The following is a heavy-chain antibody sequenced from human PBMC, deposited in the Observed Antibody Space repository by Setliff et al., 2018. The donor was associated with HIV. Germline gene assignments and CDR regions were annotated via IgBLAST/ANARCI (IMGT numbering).Heavy chain of an antibody. D-gene: IGHD1-26*01. CDR1: GDSVRSRPYY. J-gene: IGHJ4*02. V-gene: IGHV4-61*02. CDR2: FDSTGGT. Sequence: SETLSLTCTVSGDSVRSRPYYWNWIRQPAGKGLEWIGRFDSTGGTDYNPSLKSRVTISLDTSRNQFSLKLASVTAADTAVYVCAGGYADSGRPFDYWGQGLSVTVSS. CDR3: AGGYADSGRPFDY.